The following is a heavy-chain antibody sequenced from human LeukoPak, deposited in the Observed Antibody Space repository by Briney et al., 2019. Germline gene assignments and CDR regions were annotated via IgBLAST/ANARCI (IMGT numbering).Heavy chain of an antibody. CDR1: GFTFSSYI. D-gene: IGHD6-13*01. Sequence: GGSLRLSCATSGFTFSSYIMNWVRQPPGKGLEWVSIIYSGGTTYYADSVKGRFTISRDNSKNTLDLQMNSLRADDTAVYYCARLWRAAAGGFDTWGQGTLVTVSS. J-gene: IGHJ4*02. CDR3: ARLWRAAAGGFDT. CDR2: IYSGGTT. V-gene: IGHV3-66*01.